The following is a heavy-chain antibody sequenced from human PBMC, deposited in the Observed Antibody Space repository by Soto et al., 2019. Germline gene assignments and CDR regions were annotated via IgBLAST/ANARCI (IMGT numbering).Heavy chain of an antibody. V-gene: IGHV3-11*01. Sequence: QVQLVESGGGLVKPGGSLRLSCAASGFTFSDYYMSWIRQAPGKGLEWVSYISSSGSTIYYADSVKGRFTISRDNAKNSLYMQMNSLRAEDTAVYYCARDWRQYYYDSSGYYVDYWGQGTLVTVSS. CDR2: ISSSGSTI. CDR3: ARDWRQYYYDSSGYYVDY. CDR1: GFTFSDYY. J-gene: IGHJ4*02. D-gene: IGHD3-22*01.